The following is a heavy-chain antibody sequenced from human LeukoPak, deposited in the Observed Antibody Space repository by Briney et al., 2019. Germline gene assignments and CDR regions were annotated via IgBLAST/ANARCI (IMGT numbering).Heavy chain of an antibody. CDR3: ARDDRIVKGFDY. D-gene: IGHD2-15*01. CDR2: VHASGST. V-gene: IGHV4-61*02. J-gene: IGHJ4*02. Sequence: PSETLSLTCTVCGDSISSGTNYWSWIRQPAGKGLGWIGRVHASGSTNYNPSLKGRVTISVDTSKNQLSLRLSSVSAADTALYFCARDDRIVKGFDYWGQGTLVTVSS. CDR1: GDSISSGTNY.